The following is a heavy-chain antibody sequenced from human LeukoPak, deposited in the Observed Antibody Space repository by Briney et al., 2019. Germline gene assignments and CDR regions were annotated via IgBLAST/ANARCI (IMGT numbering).Heavy chain of an antibody. D-gene: IGHD1-26*01. J-gene: IGHJ4*02. CDR2: IKQDGSEK. Sequence: GGPLRLSCAASGFTFSSYWMSWVRQAPGKGLEWVANIKQDGSEKYYVDSVKGRFTISRDNAKNSLYLQMNSLRAEDTAVYYCARGGRWLQSRHFDYWGQGTLVTVSS. CDR1: GFTFSSYW. CDR3: ARGGRWLQSRHFDY. V-gene: IGHV3-7*01.